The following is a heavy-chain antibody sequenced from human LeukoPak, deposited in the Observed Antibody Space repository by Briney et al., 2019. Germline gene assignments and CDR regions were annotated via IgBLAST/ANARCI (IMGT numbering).Heavy chain of an antibody. V-gene: IGHV1-18*01. CDR1: GYTFTSYG. Sequence: ASVKVSCEASGYTFTSYGISWVRQAPGQGLEWMGRISVYIGNTNYAQKLQGRVTMTTDTSTSTAYMELRSLRSDDTAVYYCARTPTYYYYYMDVWGKGTTVTVSS. D-gene: IGHD4-17*01. J-gene: IGHJ6*03. CDR3: ARTPTYYYYYMDV. CDR2: ISVYIGNT.